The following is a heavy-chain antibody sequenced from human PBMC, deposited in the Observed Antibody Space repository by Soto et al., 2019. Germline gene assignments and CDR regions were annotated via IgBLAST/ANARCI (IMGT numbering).Heavy chain of an antibody. V-gene: IGHV4-31*03. Sequence: QVKLQESGPGLVKPSQTLSLTCTVSGGSISSGGYYCSWIRQHPGKGLECIGYIYYSGSTYYNPSLKGRVTISVDTSKNQFSLKLSSVTDADTAVYYCARGRSSTSPYPIGYWGQGTLVNVSS. D-gene: IGHD2-2*01. J-gene: IGHJ4*02. CDR1: GGSISSGGYY. CDR2: IYYSGST. CDR3: ARGRSSTSPYPIGY.